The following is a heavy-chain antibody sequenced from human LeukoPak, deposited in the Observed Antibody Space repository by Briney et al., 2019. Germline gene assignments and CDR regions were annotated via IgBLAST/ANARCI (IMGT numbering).Heavy chain of an antibody. Sequence: PGGSLRLSCTASGVTFTNYRMTWVRQPPGKGVEWVASMKDDGNEIQYVDSVKSRFTISRDNAKNSLYLQVTNLRAEDTAVYYCARNRATNDYWGQGTMVTVSS. D-gene: IGHD1-26*01. CDR1: GVTFTNYR. J-gene: IGHJ4*02. CDR3: ARNRATNDY. CDR2: MKDDGNEI. V-gene: IGHV3-7*01.